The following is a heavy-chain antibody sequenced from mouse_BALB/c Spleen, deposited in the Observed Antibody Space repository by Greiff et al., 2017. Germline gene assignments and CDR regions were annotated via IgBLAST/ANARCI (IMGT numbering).Heavy chain of an antibody. D-gene: IGHD4-1*01. CDR3: ARANWDYFDY. CDR2: ISSGSSTI. CDR1: GFTFSSFG. Sequence: DVMLVESGGGLVQPGGSRKLSCAASGFTFSSFGMHWVRQAPAKGLEWVAYISSGSSTIYYADTVKGRFTISRDNPKNTLFLQMTSLRSEDTAMYYCARANWDYFDYWGQGTTLTVSS. V-gene: IGHV5-17*02. J-gene: IGHJ2*01.